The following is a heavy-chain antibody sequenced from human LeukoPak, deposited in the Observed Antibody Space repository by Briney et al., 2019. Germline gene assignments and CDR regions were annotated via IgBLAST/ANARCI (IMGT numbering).Heavy chain of an antibody. J-gene: IGHJ6*02. CDR3: ARVICSSLVPGCYYVMDV. Sequence: GESLKISRNGSGYSFTGYWLGWVRQMPGKGLEWMGINYPGDSDHRYSPSFQGQVTISADKSISTAYLQWSSLKASDTTMYYCARVICSSLVPGCYYVMDVWGQGTTVTVSS. CDR2: NYPGDSDH. CDR1: GYSFTGYW. V-gene: IGHV5-51*01. D-gene: IGHD3-10*02.